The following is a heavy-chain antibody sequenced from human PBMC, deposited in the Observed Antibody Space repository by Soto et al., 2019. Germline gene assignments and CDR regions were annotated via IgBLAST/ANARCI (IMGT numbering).Heavy chain of an antibody. CDR3: ARGVGYCSSTSCYTDYYYMDV. J-gene: IGHJ6*03. V-gene: IGHV4-34*01. Sequence: QVQLQQWGAGLLKPSETLSLTCAVYGGSFSGYYWSWIRQPPGKGLEWIGEINHSGSTNYNPSLKSRVTISVDTSKNQFSLKLSSVTAADTAVYYCARGVGYCSSTSCYTDYYYMDVWGKGTTVTVSS. CDR1: GGSFSGYY. D-gene: IGHD2-2*02. CDR2: INHSGST.